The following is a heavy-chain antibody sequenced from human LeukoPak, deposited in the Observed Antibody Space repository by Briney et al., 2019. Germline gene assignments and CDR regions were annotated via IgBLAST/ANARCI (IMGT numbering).Heavy chain of an antibody. CDR2: IKTDGSST. Sequence: GGSLRLSCAASGFSFNTYWMYWVRQVPEKGLVWVSRIKTDGSSTSYADSVKGRFTISRDNAKNTLYLQMNSLRAEDTAVYYRARQKLDDYCTVAVPSGSCYASFDYWGQGTLVTVSS. CDR3: ARQKLDDYCTVAVPSGSCYASFDY. CDR1: GFSFNTYW. D-gene: IGHD2-8*02. J-gene: IGHJ4*02. V-gene: IGHV3-74*01.